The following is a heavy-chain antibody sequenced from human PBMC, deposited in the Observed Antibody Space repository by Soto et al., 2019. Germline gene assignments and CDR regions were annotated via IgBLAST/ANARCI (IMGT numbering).Heavy chain of an antibody. CDR2: IYYSGST. CDR3: ARENPTTIFGVVIANSWFDP. Sequence: SETLSLTCTVSGGSISSYYWSWIRQPPGKGLEWIGYIYYSGSTNYNPSLKSRVTISVETSKNQFSLKLSSVTAADTAVYYCARENPTTIFGVVIANSWFDPWGQGTRVTVSS. V-gene: IGHV4-59*01. CDR1: GGSISSYY. D-gene: IGHD3-3*01. J-gene: IGHJ5*02.